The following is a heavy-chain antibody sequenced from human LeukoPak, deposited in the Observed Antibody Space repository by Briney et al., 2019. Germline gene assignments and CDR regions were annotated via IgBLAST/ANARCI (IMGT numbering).Heavy chain of an antibody. J-gene: IGHJ4*02. Sequence: GGSLRLSCAASGFTFSSHAMSWVRQAPGKGLEWVSIISGSGGVTYYADSVKGRFTISRDNSKNTLYLQMNSLRAEDTALHYCAKAPWPSSLTTLYYFDYWGQGTLVTVSS. CDR1: GFTFSSHA. CDR3: AKAPWPSSLTTLYYFDY. D-gene: IGHD4-17*01. V-gene: IGHV3-23*01. CDR2: ISGSGGVT.